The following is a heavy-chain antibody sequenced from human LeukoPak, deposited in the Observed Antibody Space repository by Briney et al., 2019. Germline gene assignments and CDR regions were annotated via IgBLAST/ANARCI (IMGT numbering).Heavy chain of an antibody. CDR1: GGSFSGYY. Sequence: SETLSLTCAVYGGSFSGYYWSWIRQPPGKGLEWIGEINHSGSTNNNPSLKSRVTISVDTSKNQFSLKLSSVTAADTAVYYCARLKDYDSSGYYHYFDYWGQGTLVTVSS. CDR2: INHSGST. D-gene: IGHD3-22*01. J-gene: IGHJ4*02. V-gene: IGHV4-34*01. CDR3: ARLKDYDSSGYYHYFDY.